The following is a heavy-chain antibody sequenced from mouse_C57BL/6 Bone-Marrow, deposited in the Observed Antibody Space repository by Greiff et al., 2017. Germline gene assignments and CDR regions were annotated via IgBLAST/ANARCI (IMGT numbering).Heavy chain of an antibody. J-gene: IGHJ1*03. CDR3: ARGIYYWYFDV. D-gene: IGHD1-1*01. CDR2: ISDGGSYT. V-gene: IGHV5-4*03. CDR1: GFTFSSYA. Sequence: EVKVVESGGGLVKPGGSLKLSCAASGFTFSSYAMSWVRQTPEKRLEWVATISDGGSYTYYPDNVKGRFTISREHAKNNLYLQMSHLKSEDTAMYYGARGIYYWYFDVWGTGTTVTVSS.